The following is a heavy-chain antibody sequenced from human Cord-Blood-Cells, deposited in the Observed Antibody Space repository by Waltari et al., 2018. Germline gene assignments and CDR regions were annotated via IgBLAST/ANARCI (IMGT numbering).Heavy chain of an antibody. D-gene: IGHD3-10*01. CDR3: ARLTYYYGSGSYYKGLFDY. CDR2: IYYSGSP. CDR1: GGSISSSSYY. J-gene: IGHJ4*02. Sequence: QLQLQESGPGLVKPSETLSLTCTVSGGSISSSSYYWGWIRHPPGTGLEWIGSIYYSGSPYYNPSLKSRVTISVDTSKNQFSLKLSSVTAADTAVYYCARLTYYYGSGSYYKGLFDYWGQGTLVTVSS. V-gene: IGHV4-39*01.